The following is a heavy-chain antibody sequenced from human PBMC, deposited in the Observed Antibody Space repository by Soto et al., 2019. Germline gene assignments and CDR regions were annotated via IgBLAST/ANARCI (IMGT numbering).Heavy chain of an antibody. V-gene: IGHV3-21*01. Sequence: EVQLVESGGGLVKPGGSLRLSCAASGFTFSSYSMNWVRQAPGKGLEWVSSISSSSSYIYYADSVKGRFTISRDNATNSLYLQMNSLRAEDTAVYYCARGRITMVRFYYYYMDVWGKGTTVTVSS. CDR2: ISSSSSYI. D-gene: IGHD3-10*01. CDR3: ARGRITMVRFYYYYMDV. J-gene: IGHJ6*03. CDR1: GFTFSSYS.